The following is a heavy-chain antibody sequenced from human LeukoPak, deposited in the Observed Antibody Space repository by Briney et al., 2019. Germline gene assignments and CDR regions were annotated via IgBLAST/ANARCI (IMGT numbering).Heavy chain of an antibody. CDR3: ARVRGYSYGHFDY. J-gene: IGHJ4*02. D-gene: IGHD5-18*01. CDR2: IYYSGST. CDR1: GGSISSSSYY. V-gene: IGHV4-39*07. Sequence: PSETLSLTCTVSGGSISSSSYYWGWIRQPPGKGLEWIGSIYYSGSTYYNPSLKSRVTISVDTSKNQFSLKLSSVTAADTAVYYCARVRGYSYGHFDYWGQGTLVTVSS.